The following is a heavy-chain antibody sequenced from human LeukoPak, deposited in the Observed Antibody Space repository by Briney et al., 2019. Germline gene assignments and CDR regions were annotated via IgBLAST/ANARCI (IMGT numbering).Heavy chain of an antibody. J-gene: IGHJ3*02. V-gene: IGHV3-33*01. CDR1: GFTLRSYG. CDR2: IWHDGKHK. D-gene: IGHD3-16*01. CDR3: AGGLDAFDI. Sequence: PGGSLRLSCAASGFTLRSYGMHWVRQAPGKGLEWVAVIWHDGKHKSYADSVKGRFTISRDNSKNTLYLQMNSLRAGDTAVYYCAGGLDAFDIWGQGTMVTVSS.